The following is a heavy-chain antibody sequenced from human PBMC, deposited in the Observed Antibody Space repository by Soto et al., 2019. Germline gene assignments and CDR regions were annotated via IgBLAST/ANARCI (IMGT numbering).Heavy chain of an antibody. D-gene: IGHD5-12*01. CDR2: IYYSENT. CDR3: ARVGGDSGYDYYYGMDV. J-gene: IGHJ6*02. CDR1: GVSISSGDYY. V-gene: IGHV4-30-4*01. Sequence: SETLSLTCTVSGVSISSGDYYWSWIRQPPGKGLEWIGYIYYSENTYSNPSLKSRVAISGDTSKNQFSLKLSSVTAADTAVYYCARVGGDSGYDYYYGMDVWGQGTTVTVSS.